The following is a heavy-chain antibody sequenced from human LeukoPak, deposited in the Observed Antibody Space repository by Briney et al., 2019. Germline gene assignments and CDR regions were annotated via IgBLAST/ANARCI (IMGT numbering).Heavy chain of an antibody. J-gene: IGHJ6*02. CDR3: ARDHSVVVPAAINYYYGMDV. Sequence: ASVKVSCKASGYTFTGYYMHWVRQGPGQGLEWMGWINPNSGGTNYAQKLQGRVTMTRDTSISTAYMELSRLRSDDTAVYYCARDHSVVVPAAINYYYGMDVWGQGTTVTVSS. CDR1: GYTFTGYY. CDR2: INPNSGGT. V-gene: IGHV1-2*02. D-gene: IGHD2-2*02.